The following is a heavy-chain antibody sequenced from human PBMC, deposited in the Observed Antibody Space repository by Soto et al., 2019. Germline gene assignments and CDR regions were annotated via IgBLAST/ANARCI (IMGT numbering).Heavy chain of an antibody. CDR2: IIPIFGTX. D-gene: IGHD4-17*01. CDR3: ARTDYGGNFVAQGMDV. CDR1: GGTFSSYA. J-gene: IGHJ6*02. V-gene: IGHV1-69*13. Sequence: SVKVSCKASGGTFSSYAISWVRQAPGQGLEWMGGIIPIFGTXXXXXXXXXXXTITADESTSTAYMELSSLRSEDTAVYYCARTDYGGNFVAQGMDVWGQGTTVTAP.